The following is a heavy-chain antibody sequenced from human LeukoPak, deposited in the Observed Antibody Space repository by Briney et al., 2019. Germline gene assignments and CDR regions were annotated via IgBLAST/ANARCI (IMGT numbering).Heavy chain of an antibody. J-gene: IGHJ4*02. CDR2: ISGSGSST. V-gene: IGHV3-23*01. D-gene: IGHD3-3*01. CDR3: AKRLRAFWSGSDY. Sequence: PGGSLRLSCAASGFTFSSYAMSWVRQAPGKGLEWVSAISGSGSSTYYADSVKGRFTISRDNSKNTLYLQMNRLRAEDTAVYYCAKRLRAFWSGSDYWGQGTLVTVSS. CDR1: GFTFSSYA.